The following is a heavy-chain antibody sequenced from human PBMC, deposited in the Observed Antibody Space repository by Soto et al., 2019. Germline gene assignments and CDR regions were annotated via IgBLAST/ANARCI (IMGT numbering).Heavy chain of an antibody. CDR1: GGTFSSYT. V-gene: IGHV1-69*02. D-gene: IGHD4-17*01. CDR2: IIPILGIA. CDR3: ASGRTVTTQYYYYYYMDV. Sequence: ASVKVSCKASGGTFSSYTISWVRQAPGQGLEWMGRIIPILGIANYAQKFQGRVTITADKSTSTAYMELSSLRSEDTAVYYCASGRTVTTQYYYYYYMDVWGKGTTVTVSS. J-gene: IGHJ6*03.